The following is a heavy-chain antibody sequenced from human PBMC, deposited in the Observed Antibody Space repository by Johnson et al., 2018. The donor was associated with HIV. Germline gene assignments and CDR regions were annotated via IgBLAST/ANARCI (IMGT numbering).Heavy chain of an antibody. D-gene: IGHD3-10*01. V-gene: IGHV3-9*01. CDR3: AKVSGGGIVRWDI. Sequence: VQLVESGGGLVQPGRSLRLSCAASGFTFDDYAMHWIRQAPGKGLEWVSGISWNSGSIGYADSVKGRFTISRDNAKNSLYLQMNSLRAEDTALYYCAKVSGGGIVRWDIWGQGTMVTVSS. J-gene: IGHJ3*02. CDR2: ISWNSGSI. CDR1: GFTFDDYA.